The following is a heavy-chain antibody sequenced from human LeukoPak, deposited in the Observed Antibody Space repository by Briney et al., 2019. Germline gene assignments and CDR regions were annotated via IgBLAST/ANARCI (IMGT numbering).Heavy chain of an antibody. CDR1: GFTFSSYA. V-gene: IGHV3-23*01. CDR3: AKDSGSDGAPAAITGDAFDI. J-gene: IGHJ3*02. D-gene: IGHD2-2*01. CDR2: ISGSGGST. Sequence: GGSLRLSCAASGFTFSSYAMSWVRQAPGKGLEWVSAISGSGGSTYYADSVKGRFTISRDNSKNTLYLQMNSLRAADTAVYYCAKDSGSDGAPAAITGDAFDIWGQGTMVTVSS.